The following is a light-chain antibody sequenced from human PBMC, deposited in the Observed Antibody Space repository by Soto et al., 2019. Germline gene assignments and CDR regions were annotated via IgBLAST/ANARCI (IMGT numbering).Light chain of an antibody. J-gene: IGLJ2*01. V-gene: IGLV1-51*01. Sequence: QSVLTQPPSVSAAPGQKVTISCSGSSSNIGNNYVSWYQQLPGTAPKLLIYDNNKRPSGIPDRFSGSKSGTSATLGITGLQTGDEADYCCGTWDSSLSAVVFGGGTTLTVL. CDR1: SSNIGNNY. CDR2: DNN. CDR3: GTWDSSLSAVV.